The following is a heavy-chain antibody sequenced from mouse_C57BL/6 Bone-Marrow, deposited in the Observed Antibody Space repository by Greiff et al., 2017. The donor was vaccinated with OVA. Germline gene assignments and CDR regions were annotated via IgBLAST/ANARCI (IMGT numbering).Heavy chain of an antibody. J-gene: IGHJ4*01. CDR3: ARHYSNYVNYAMDY. V-gene: IGHV1-82*01. D-gene: IGHD2-5*01. CDR1: GYAFSSSW. CDR2: IYPGDGDT. Sequence: VQLQQSGPELVKPGASLKISCKASGYAFSSSWMNWVKQRPGKGLEWIGRIYPGDGDTNYNGKFKGKATLTADKSSSTAYMQLSSLTSEDSAVYFCARHYSNYVNYAMDYWGQGTSVTVSS.